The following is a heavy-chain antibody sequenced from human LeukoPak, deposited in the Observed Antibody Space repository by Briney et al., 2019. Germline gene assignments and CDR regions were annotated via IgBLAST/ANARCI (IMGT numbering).Heavy chain of an antibody. V-gene: IGHV3-48*03. CDR2: VTSSGGTT. CDR3: AREGGSKNWFDP. D-gene: IGHD1-26*01. J-gene: IGHJ5*02. CDR1: GFTFNNYE. Sequence: GGSLRLSCAASGFTFNNYEMNWVRQAPGKGLEWISYVTSSGGTTYYADSAKGRFTISRDNAKNSLYLQMNSLRAEDTAVYYCAREGGSKNWFDPWGQGTLVTVSS.